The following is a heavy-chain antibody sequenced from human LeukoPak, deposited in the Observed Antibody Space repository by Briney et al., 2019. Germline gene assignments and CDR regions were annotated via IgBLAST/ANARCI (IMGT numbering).Heavy chain of an antibody. CDR1: GGSFSGYY. D-gene: IGHD3-22*01. CDR2: INHSGST. J-gene: IGHJ4*02. V-gene: IGHV4-34*01. Sequence: SETLSLTCAVYGGSFSGYYWSWTRQPPGKGLEWIGEINHSGSTNYNPSLKSRVTISVDTSKNQFSLKLSSVTAADTAVYYCARATYYYDSSGYYTTLPLDYWGQGTLVTVSS. CDR3: ARATYYYDSSGYYTTLPLDY.